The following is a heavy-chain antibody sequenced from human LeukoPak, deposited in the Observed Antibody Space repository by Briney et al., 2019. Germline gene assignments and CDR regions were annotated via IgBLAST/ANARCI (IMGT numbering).Heavy chain of an antibody. CDR1: GFTFSSYA. J-gene: IGHJ6*02. V-gene: IGHV3-30-3*01. CDR2: ISYDGSNK. Sequence: GGPLRLSCAASGFTFSSYAMHWVRQAPGKGLEWVAVISYDGSNKYYADSVKGRFTISRDNSKNTLYLQMNSLRAEDTAVYYCASPGGTVGATIRDYYYYYGMDVWGQGTTVTVSS. CDR3: ASPGGTVGATIRDYYYYYGMDV. D-gene: IGHD1-26*01.